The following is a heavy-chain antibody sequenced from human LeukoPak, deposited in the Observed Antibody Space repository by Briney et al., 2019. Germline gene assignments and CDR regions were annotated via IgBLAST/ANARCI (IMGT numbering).Heavy chain of an antibody. CDR3: ARHVAAAGPYPYAFEI. CDR1: GGSFSGYY. D-gene: IGHD6-13*01. Sequence: SETLSLTCAVYGGSFSGYYWSWIRQPPGKGLEWIGEINHSGSTNYNPSLKSRVTISVDTSKNQFSLRLRSVTAADTAVYYCARHVAAAGPYPYAFEIWGQGTVVTVSS. J-gene: IGHJ3*02. CDR2: INHSGST. V-gene: IGHV4-34*01.